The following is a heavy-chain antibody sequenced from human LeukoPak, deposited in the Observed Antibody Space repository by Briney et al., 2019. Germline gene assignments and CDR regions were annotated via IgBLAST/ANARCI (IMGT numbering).Heavy chain of an antibody. D-gene: IGHD3-10*01. J-gene: IGHJ4*02. V-gene: IGHV1-46*01. CDR1: GYTFTSYY. CDR2: INPSGGST. Sequence: ASVKVSCKASGYTFTSYYMHWVRQAPGQGLEWMEIINPSGGSTSYAQKFQGRVTMTRDTSTSTVYMELSSLRSEDTAVYYCARAMGHGSGSYYDYFDYWGQGTLVTVSS. CDR3: ARAMGHGSGSYYDYFDY.